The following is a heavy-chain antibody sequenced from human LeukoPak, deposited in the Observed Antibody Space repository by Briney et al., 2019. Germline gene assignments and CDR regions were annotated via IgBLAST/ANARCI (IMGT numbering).Heavy chain of an antibody. Sequence: GGSLRLSCAASGFTFSSDAMSWVRQAPGKGLEWVSAISGSGGSTYHADSVKGRFTISRDNSKNTLYLQMNSLRAEDTAVYYCAELGITMIGGVWGKGTTVTISS. CDR1: GFTFSSDA. CDR2: ISGSGGST. V-gene: IGHV3-23*01. D-gene: IGHD3-10*02. CDR3: AELGITMIGGV. J-gene: IGHJ6*04.